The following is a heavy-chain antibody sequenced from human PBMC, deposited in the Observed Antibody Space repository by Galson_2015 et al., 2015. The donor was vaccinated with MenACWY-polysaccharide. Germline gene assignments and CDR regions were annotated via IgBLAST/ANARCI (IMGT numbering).Heavy chain of an antibody. V-gene: IGHV4-34*01. CDR3: ARNIPDYYDSSGYYLGAFDI. CDR2: INHSGST. D-gene: IGHD3-22*01. CDR1: GGSFSGYY. J-gene: IGHJ3*02. Sequence: ETLSLTCAVYGGSFSGYYWSWIRQPPGKGLEWIGEINHSGSTNYNPSPKSRVTMSVDTSKNQFSLKLSSVTAVDTAVYYCARNIPDYYDSSGYYLGAFDIWGQGTMVTVSS.